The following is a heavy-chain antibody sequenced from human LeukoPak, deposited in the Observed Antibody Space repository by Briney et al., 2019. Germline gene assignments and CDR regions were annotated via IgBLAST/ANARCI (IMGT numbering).Heavy chain of an antibody. J-gene: IGHJ4*02. D-gene: IGHD5-24*01. CDR2: IIPILGIA. CDR1: GGTFSSYA. CDR3: ARGTDGYIKTVGFDY. V-gene: IGHV1-69*04. Sequence: ASVKVSCKASGGTFSSYAISWVRQAPGQGLEWMGRIIPILGIANYAQKFQGRVTMTRDTSTSTVYMELSSLRSEDTAVYYCARGTDGYIKTVGFDYWGQGTLVTVSS.